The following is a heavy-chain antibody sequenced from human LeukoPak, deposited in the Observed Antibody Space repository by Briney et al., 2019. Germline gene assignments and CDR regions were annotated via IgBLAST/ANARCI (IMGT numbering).Heavy chain of an antibody. D-gene: IGHD2-2*02. CDR3: ASRDYTSSKY. CDR2: INSDGSIT. CDR1: GFAFSRYW. V-gene: IGHV3-74*01. J-gene: IGHJ4*02. Sequence: PGGSLRLSCAASGFAFSRYWMHWVRQAPGKGLVWVSDINSDGSITRYADSVKGRFTIPRDNAKNTLYLQMNSLRAEDTAVYYCASRDYTSSKYWGQGTLVTVSS.